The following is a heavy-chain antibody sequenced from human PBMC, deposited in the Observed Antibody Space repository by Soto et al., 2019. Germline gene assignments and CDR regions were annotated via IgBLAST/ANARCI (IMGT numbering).Heavy chain of an antibody. Sequence: GGALRLSCTASGFIVSDTYVNWVRQAPGKGLEWVSVISNRGDTHYADSVRGRFSLSRDISDNTLHLQMNNLRVEDTAVYYCAREPRYCLGGSCCITGDAYHIWGQGIMVTVSS. CDR3: AREPRYCLGGSCCITGDAYHI. CDR2: ISNRGDT. J-gene: IGHJ3*02. V-gene: IGHV3-66*01. D-gene: IGHD2-15*01. CDR1: GFIVSDTY.